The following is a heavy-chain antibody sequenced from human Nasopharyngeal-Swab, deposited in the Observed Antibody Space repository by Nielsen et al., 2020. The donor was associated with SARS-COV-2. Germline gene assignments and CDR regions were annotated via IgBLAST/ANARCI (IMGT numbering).Heavy chain of an antibody. V-gene: IGHV3-30*04. CDR3: ARDGPSTYYYYGMDV. CDR1: GFTFSSYA. CDR2: ISYDGSNK. Sequence: GGSLRLSCAASGFTFSSYAMHWVRQAPGKGLEWVAVISYDGSNKYYADSVKGRFTISRDNSKNTLYLQMNSLRAEDTAVYYCARDGPSTYYYYGMDVWGQGTLVTVSS. J-gene: IGHJ6*02. D-gene: IGHD5/OR15-5a*01.